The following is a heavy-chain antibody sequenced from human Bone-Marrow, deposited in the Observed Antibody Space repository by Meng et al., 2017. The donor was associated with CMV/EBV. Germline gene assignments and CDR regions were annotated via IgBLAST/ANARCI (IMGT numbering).Heavy chain of an antibody. CDR3: ARGVPLAETYDFWSGYRYYFDY. J-gene: IGHJ4*02. CDR1: GDSVSSNSST. D-gene: IGHD3-3*01. CDR2: SYYTAKWYN. Sequence: SETLSLTCAISGDSVSSNSSTWNWIRQSPSRGLECLGMSYYTAKWYNYYAVSVKSRITINPDTSKNQFSLQLNSVTPEDTAVYYCARGVPLAETYDFWSGYRYYFDYWGQGTLVTVSS. V-gene: IGHV6-1*01.